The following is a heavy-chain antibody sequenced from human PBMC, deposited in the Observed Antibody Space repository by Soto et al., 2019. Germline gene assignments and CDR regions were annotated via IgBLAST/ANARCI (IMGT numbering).Heavy chain of an antibody. CDR2: MNPTSGNT. D-gene: IGHD2-21*02. V-gene: IGHV1-8*01. CDR1: GYTFTSYD. Sequence: QVQLVQSGAEVKKPGASVKVSCKASGYTFTSYDINWVRQATGQGLEWMGWMNPTSGNTGYAQKFKGRVTMTRNTSLSTAYMELSSLRSEDTAVYYCSRVFRCGCDCYLLDYWGQGTLVTVSS. J-gene: IGHJ4*02. CDR3: SRVFRCGCDCYLLDY.